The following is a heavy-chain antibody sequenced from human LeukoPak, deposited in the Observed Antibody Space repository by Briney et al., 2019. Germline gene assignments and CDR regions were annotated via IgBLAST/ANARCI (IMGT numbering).Heavy chain of an antibody. V-gene: IGHV2-5*02. CDR3: AHLYYYDSSGYYPFDY. D-gene: IGHD3-22*01. Sequence: SGPTLVKPTQTLTLTCTFSGFSLGTSGVGVGWIRQPPGKALEWLALIYWDDDKRYSPSLKSRLTITKDTSKNQVVLTMTNMDPVDTATYYCAHLYYYDSSGYYPFDYWGQGTLVTVSS. CDR1: GFSLGTSGVG. CDR2: IYWDDDK. J-gene: IGHJ4*02.